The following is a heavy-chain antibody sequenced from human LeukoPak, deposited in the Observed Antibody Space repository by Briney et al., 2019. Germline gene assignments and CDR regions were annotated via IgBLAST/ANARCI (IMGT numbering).Heavy chain of an antibody. V-gene: IGHV1-2*02. J-gene: IGHJ4*02. Sequence: GASVKVSCQASGYSFTDYYMHWVRQAPGQGLEWIGWINPNSGDTYYTQRFQDRVTMTRDTSISTAYMELSSLRSDDTAVYYCARAQSLTAPAGTFANSWGQGTLVTVSS. CDR3: ARAQSLTAPAGTFANS. CDR1: GYSFTDYY. CDR2: INPNSGDT. D-gene: IGHD6-13*01.